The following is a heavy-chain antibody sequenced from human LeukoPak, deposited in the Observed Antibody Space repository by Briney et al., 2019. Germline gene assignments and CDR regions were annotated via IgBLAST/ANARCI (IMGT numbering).Heavy chain of an antibody. V-gene: IGHV1-2*02. J-gene: IGHJ3*02. CDR3: ARVVPAKGGAFDI. CDR2: INPNSGGT. D-gene: IGHD2-2*01. Sequence: GASVKVSCKASGYTFTGYYMHWVRQAPGQGLEWMGWINPNSGGTNYAQKFQGRVTMTRDTSISTAYMELSRLRFDDTAVYYCARVVPAKGGAFDIWGQGTMVTVSS. CDR1: GYTFTGYY.